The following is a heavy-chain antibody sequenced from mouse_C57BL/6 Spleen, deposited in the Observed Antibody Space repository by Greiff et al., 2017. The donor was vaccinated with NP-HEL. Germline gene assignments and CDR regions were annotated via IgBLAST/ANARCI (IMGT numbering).Heavy chain of an antibody. V-gene: IGHV5-17*01. CDR3: ARDYYGFAY. D-gene: IGHD1-2*01. Sequence: EVKVVESGGGLVKPGGSLKLSCAASGFTFSDYGMHWVRQAPEKGLEWVAYISSGSSTIYYADTLKGRFTISRDNAKNTLCLQMTSLRSEDTAMYYCARDYYGFAYWGQGTLVTVSA. CDR1: GFTFSDYG. CDR2: ISSGSSTI. J-gene: IGHJ3*01.